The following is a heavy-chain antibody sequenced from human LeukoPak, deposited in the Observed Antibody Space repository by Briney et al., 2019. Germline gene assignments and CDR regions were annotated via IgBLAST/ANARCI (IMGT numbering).Heavy chain of an antibody. CDR3: ARCTASCYANAFDV. J-gene: IGHJ3*01. D-gene: IGHD2-2*01. CDR1: GFTFNNNA. Sequence: PGGSLRLSCATSGFTFNNNAMRWVRQAAGKGLEWVSAINGGGDATAYADSVKGRFTISRDNSKNTLYLQMNSLRPDDTAVYYCARCTASCYANAFDVWGQGTLLTVSS. CDR2: INGGGDAT. V-gene: IGHV3-23*01.